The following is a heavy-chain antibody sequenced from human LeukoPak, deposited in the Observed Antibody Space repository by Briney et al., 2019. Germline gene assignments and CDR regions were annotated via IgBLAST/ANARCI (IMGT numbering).Heavy chain of an antibody. D-gene: IGHD3-3*01. J-gene: IGHJ4*02. CDR3: ARDPLGSGSF. CDR2: ISSSSSYI. Sequence: GGSLRLSCAASGFTFSSYSMNWVRQAPGKGLEWVSSISSSSSYIYYADSVKGRFTISRDNAKNSQYLQMNSLRAEDTAVYYCARDPLGSGSFWGQGTLVTVSS. CDR1: GFTFSSYS. V-gene: IGHV3-21*01.